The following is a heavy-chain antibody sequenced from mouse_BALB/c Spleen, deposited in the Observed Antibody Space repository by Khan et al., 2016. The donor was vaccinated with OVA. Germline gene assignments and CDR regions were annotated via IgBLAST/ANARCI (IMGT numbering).Heavy chain of an antibody. J-gene: IGHJ2*01. CDR1: GYSITSGYG. D-gene: IGHD1-2*01. CDR2: ISYSGST. CDR3: ARTARIKY. V-gene: IGHV3-2*02. Sequence: EVQLQESGPGLVTPSQSLSLTCTVTGYSITSGYGWNWIRQFPGNKLEWMGYISYSGSTNYNPSLKSRISINSDTSKKQFFLQLNSVTTEDTSTYYCARTARIKYWGQGTTLTVSS.